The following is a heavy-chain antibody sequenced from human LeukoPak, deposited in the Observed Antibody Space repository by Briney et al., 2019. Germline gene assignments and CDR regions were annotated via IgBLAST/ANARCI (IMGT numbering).Heavy chain of an antibody. Sequence: SETLSLTCTVSGGSISSYYWSWIRQPPGKGLEWIGYIYYSGSTNYNPSLKSRVTISVDTSKNQFSLKLSSVTAADTAVYCCARDIGGIVDTAMAFDYWGQGTLVTVSS. V-gene: IGHV4-59*01. J-gene: IGHJ4*02. CDR3: ARDIGGIVDTAMAFDY. CDR2: IYYSGST. D-gene: IGHD5-18*01. CDR1: GGSISSYY.